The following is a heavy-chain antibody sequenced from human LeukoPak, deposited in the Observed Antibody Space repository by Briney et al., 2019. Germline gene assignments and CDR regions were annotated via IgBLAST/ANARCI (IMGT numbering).Heavy chain of an antibody. CDR1: GFTFDDYA. Sequence: QPGRSLRLSCAASGFTFDDYAMHWVQQAPGKGLEWVSGISWNSGSIGYADSVKGRFTISRDNAKNSLYLQMNSLRAEDTALYYCAKDMVSTMVRGHFDYWGQGTLVTVSS. CDR2: ISWNSGSI. D-gene: IGHD3-10*01. J-gene: IGHJ4*02. CDR3: AKDMVSTMVRGHFDY. V-gene: IGHV3-9*01.